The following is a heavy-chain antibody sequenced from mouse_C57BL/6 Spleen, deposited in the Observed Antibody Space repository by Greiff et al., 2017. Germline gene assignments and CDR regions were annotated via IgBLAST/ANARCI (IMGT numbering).Heavy chain of an antibody. V-gene: IGHV5-6*01. Sequence: EVQLVEPGGDLVKPGGSLKLSCAASGFTFSSYGMSWVRQTPDKRLEWVATISSGGSYTYYPDSVKGRFTITKDNAKNTLYLQMSSLKSEDTAMYYCAKHGDGYYPYAMDYWGQGTSVTVSS. CDR3: AKHGDGYYPYAMDY. CDR2: ISSGGSYT. J-gene: IGHJ4*01. D-gene: IGHD2-3*01. CDR1: GFTFSSYG.